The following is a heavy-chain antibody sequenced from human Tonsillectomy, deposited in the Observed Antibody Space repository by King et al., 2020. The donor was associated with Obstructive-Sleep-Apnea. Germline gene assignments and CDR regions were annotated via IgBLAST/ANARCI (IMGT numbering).Heavy chain of an antibody. CDR2: IKSKNNGGTT. J-gene: IGHJ4*02. CDR1: GFTFSNAW. V-gene: IGHV3-15*01. CDR3: STEDD. Sequence: GQLVESGGGLVKPGGSLRLSCAASGFTFSNAWMSWVRQAPGKGLEWVGRIKSKNNGGTTDYAAPVKGRFSISREDSKKTLYLQMNSLKIEDTAIYYCSTEDDWGQGTLVTVSS.